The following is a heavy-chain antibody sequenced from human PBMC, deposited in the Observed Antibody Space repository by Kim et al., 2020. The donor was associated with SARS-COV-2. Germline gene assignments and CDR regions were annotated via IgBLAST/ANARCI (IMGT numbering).Heavy chain of an antibody. D-gene: IGHD3-3*01. CDR3: AKGRATIFVVIIIDAGWA. CDR1: GFTFDDYA. CDR2: ISWNSGSI. V-gene: IGHV3-9*01. J-gene: IGHJ5*02. Sequence: GGSLRLSCAASGFTFDDYAMHWVRQAPGKGLEWVSGISWNSGSIGYADSVKGRFTISRDNAKNSLYLQMNSLRAEDTALYYCAKGRATIFVVIIIDAGWAWGQGTLVTVSS.